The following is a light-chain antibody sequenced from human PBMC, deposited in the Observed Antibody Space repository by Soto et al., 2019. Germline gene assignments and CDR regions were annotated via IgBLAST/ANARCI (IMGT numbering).Light chain of an antibody. Sequence: QSALTQPPSASGSPGQSVAISCTGTSSDVGGYNYVSWYQQYPGKAPKLMIYEVSKRPSGVPDRFSGSKSDNTASLTVSGLQAEDEADYYCSSYAGSNIWVFGGGTKLTVL. CDR2: EVS. CDR3: SSYAGSNIWV. V-gene: IGLV2-8*01. J-gene: IGLJ3*02. CDR1: SSDVGGYNY.